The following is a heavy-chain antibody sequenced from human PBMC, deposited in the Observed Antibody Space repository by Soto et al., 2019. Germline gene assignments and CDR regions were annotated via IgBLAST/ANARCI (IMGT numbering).Heavy chain of an antibody. CDR3: ARAGGDPLYYLDY. J-gene: IGHJ4*02. CDR2: TDYSGNT. V-gene: IGHV4-59*12. Sequence: QVQLQESGPGLVRPSETLSLTCTVSSDSISSYYWIWIRQSTGKGLQWIGYTDYSGNTNYNPSLKSRVTISGDTSKNQFSLRLSSVTAADTAVYYCARAGGDPLYYLDYWGQGTLVTVSS. CDR1: SDSISSYY. D-gene: IGHD2-21*02.